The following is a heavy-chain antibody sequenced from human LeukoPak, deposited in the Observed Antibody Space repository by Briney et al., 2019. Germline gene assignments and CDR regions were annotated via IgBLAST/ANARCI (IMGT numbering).Heavy chain of an antibody. D-gene: IGHD1-26*01. CDR2: ISNSGSTI. V-gene: IGHV3-11*04. J-gene: IGHJ6*03. CDR1: GFTFSDYY. Sequence: PGGSLRLSCAASGFTFSDYYMSWIRQAPGKGLGWVSYISNSGSTIYYADSLKGRFTVSRDNAKNSLYLQMNSLGPEDTAVYYCARDPYSGNYGNYYYYYMDVWGKGTTVTISS. CDR3: ARDPYSGNYGNYYYYYMDV.